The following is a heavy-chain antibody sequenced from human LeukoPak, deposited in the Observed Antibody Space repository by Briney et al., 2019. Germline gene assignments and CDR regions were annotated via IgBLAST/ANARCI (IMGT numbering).Heavy chain of an antibody. J-gene: IGHJ4*02. CDR2: IYCRGST. V-gene: IGHV4-39*01. D-gene: IGHD1-26*01. Sequence: PSETLSLTCSVSDGSIDNSSYYWGWISQPPGKGLEWLVTIYCRGSTFYNPSLKSRVTVSVDTSKKQFYLRLTSVTAPDTAVYYCARGGVGADNWGQGTLVTVSS. CDR1: DGSIDNSSYY. CDR3: ARGGVGADN.